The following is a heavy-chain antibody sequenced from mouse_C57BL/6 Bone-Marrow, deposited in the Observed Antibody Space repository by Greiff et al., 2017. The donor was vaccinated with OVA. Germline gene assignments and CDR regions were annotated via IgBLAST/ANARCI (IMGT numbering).Heavy chain of an antibody. Sequence: QVLLQQSGAELVKPGASLKLSCKASGFAFSSYWMNWVRQSPGKGLEWIGPIYPGDGDTNYTGNLKGRSTLTADKSYSTVYMQLSSLTSEDSAVYFCASPYMGGNWGQGTTLTVSA. CDR1: GFAFSSYW. D-gene: IGHD1-1*02. CDR3: ASPYMGGN. CDR2: IYPGDGDT. V-gene: IGHV1-80*01. J-gene: IGHJ2*01.